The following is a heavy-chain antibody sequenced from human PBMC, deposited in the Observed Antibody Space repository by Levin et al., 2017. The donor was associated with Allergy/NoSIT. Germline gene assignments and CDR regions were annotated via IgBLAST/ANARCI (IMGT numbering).Heavy chain of an antibody. CDR2: IKQDGSEK. J-gene: IGHJ6*02. V-gene: IGHV3-7*01. Sequence: GESLKISCAASGFTFSSYWMSWVRQAPGKGLEWVANIKQDGSEKYYVDSVKGRFTISRDNAKNSLYLQMNSLRAEDTAVYYCARDQAQYYYYGMDVWGQGTTVTVSS. CDR1: GFTFSSYW. CDR3: ARDQAQYYYYGMDV.